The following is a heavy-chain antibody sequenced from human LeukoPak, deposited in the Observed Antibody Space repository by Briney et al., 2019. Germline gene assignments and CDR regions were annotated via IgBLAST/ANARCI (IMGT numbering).Heavy chain of an antibody. CDR3: AKDLPRTRPTFYAFDI. J-gene: IGHJ3*02. Sequence: GGSLRLSCAASGFTFSSYGMHWVRQAPGKGLEWVAFIRYDGSNKYYADSVKGRFTISRDNSKNTLYLQMNSLRAEDTAVYYCAKDLPRTRPTFYAFDIWGQGTMVTVSS. CDR1: GFTFSSYG. D-gene: IGHD1-1*01. CDR2: IRYDGSNK. V-gene: IGHV3-30*02.